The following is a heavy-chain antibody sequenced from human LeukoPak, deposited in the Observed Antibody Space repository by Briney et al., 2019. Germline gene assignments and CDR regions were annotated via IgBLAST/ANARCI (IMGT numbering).Heavy chain of an antibody. CDR2: IRYDGRNK. V-gene: IGHV3-30*02. CDR1: GLTFSNYG. J-gene: IGHJ4*02. Sequence: TGGSLRLSCAAAGLTFSNYGMHWVRQAPGKGLQWVAYIRYDGRNKYSADSVKGRLTIYRDNSKSTLYLQMNSLRPEDTAVYYCAKGGSNNWSFDNWGQGTLVTVSS. CDR3: AKGGSNNWSFDN. D-gene: IGHD1-1*01.